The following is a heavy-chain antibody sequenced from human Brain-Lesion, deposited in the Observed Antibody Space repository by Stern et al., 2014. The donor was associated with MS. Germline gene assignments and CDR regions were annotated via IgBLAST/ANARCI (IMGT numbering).Heavy chain of an antibody. V-gene: IGHV1-2*02. CDR1: GYIFTGYY. CDR3: ARDQRGITIFGVVTDYYYLGMDV. J-gene: IGHJ6*02. Sequence: VQLVQSGAEVKKPGASVKVSCKTSGYIFTGYYIHWVRQAPGQGLEWMAWINPNTGGTKYCQKFQGRVTMSRDTSISTAYVELSSLTSDDTAVYYCARDQRGITIFGVVTDYYYLGMDVWGQGTTVTVSS. D-gene: IGHD3-3*01. CDR2: INPNTGGT.